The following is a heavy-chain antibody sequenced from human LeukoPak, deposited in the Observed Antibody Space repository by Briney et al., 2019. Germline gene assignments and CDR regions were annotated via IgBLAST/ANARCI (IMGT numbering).Heavy chain of an antibody. D-gene: IGHD5-12*01. V-gene: IGHV4-34*01. CDR3: ARGRLRGRSGGTFDY. CDR1: GFTFSSYA. J-gene: IGHJ4*02. CDR2: VNYSGST. Sequence: GSLRLPCAASGFTFSSYAMSWVRQPPGKGLEWIGEVNYSGSTNYNPSLKTRVTISVDSSKNQFSLKLSSLTAADTAVYYCARGRLRGRSGGTFDYWGQGTLVTVSS.